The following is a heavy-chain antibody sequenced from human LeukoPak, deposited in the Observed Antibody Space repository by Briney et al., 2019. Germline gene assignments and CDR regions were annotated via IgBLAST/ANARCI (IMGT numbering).Heavy chain of an antibody. CDR1: GGTFSSYA. Sequence: ASVKVSCKASGGTFSSYATSWVRQAPGQGLEWMGRIIPILGIANYAQKFQGRVTITADKSTSTAYMELSSLRSEDTAVYYCARDQYYDSSGYYPFDYWGQGTLVTVSS. V-gene: IGHV1-69*04. CDR3: ARDQYYDSSGYYPFDY. CDR2: IIPILGIA. J-gene: IGHJ4*02. D-gene: IGHD3-22*01.